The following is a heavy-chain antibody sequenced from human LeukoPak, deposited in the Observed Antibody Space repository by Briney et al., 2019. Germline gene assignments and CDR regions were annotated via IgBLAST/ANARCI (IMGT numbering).Heavy chain of an antibody. Sequence: GASVKVSCKASGYTFTGYYMNWVRPAPGQGLEWMGWMHPNSGDAGYAQKFQGRVTMTRDTSSSAAYMELSTLTADDTAVYDCARGMSEDYWGQGSLVTVSS. CDR3: ARGMSEDY. CDR2: MHPNSGDA. CDR1: GYTFTGYY. V-gene: IGHV1-2*02. J-gene: IGHJ4*02.